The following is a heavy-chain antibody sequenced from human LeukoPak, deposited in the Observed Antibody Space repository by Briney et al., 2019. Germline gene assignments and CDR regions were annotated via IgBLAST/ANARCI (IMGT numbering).Heavy chain of an antibody. J-gene: IGHJ4*02. CDR2: IYYTSIT. CDR1: GGSLSNHY. Sequence: SETLSLTCTVSGGSLSNHYWTWIRQPPGKELEWIGYIYYTSITSYSPSVRSRVTISVDTSKNQFSLKLTSLTAADTAVYYCARGLMNYYYDSWGQGTLVTVSS. CDR3: ARGLMNYYYDS. V-gene: IGHV4-59*11.